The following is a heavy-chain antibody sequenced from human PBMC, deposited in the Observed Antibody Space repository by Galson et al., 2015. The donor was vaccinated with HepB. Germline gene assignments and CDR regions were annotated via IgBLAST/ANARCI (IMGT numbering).Heavy chain of an antibody. CDR3: ARDGPMRTRVDY. J-gene: IGHJ4*02. CDR1: GFTFSSYG. V-gene: IGHV3-7*03. D-gene: IGHD3/OR15-3a*01. CDR2: IKQDGSEK. Sequence: SLRLSCAASGFTFSSYGMHWVRQAPGKGLEWVANIKQDGSEKYYVDSVKGRFTISRDNAKNSLYLQMNSLRAEDTAVYYCARDGPMRTRVDYWGQGTLVTVSS.